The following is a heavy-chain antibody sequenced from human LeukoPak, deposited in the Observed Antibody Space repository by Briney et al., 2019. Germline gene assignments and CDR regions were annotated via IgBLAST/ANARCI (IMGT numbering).Heavy chain of an antibody. CDR2: TKPDGSAE. CDR3: ARDGGLHTNFDY. CDR1: GFSFRNCW. D-gene: IGHD2-15*01. J-gene: IGHJ4*02. V-gene: IGHV3-7*01. Sequence: QAGGSLRLSWAASGFSFRNCWMGWVRQAPGKGLEWVANTKPDGSAEYYADSVRGRFTASRDNANNLLYLQMNRLRAEDTAVYYCARDGGLHTNFDYWGQGTLLTVSS.